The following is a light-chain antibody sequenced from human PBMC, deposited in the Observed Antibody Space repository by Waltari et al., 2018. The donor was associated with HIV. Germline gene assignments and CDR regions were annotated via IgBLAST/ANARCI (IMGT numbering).Light chain of an antibody. V-gene: IGLV2-14*01. CDR2: EVS. CDR1: SSDVGGYHY. J-gene: IGLJ2*01. Sequence: QSALTQPASVSGSPGQSITISCTGTSSDVGGYHYVSWYQQHPGKAPKLLISEVSNRPSGISNRFSGSKSGNTASLTISGLQTEDEAEYYCSSYTTSTTPVLFGGGTKLTVL. CDR3: SSYTTSTTPVL.